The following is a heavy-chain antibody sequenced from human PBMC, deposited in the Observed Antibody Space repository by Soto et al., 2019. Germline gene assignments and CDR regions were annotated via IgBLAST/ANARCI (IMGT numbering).Heavy chain of an antibody. V-gene: IGHV1-18*04. CDR1: GSTFTAYG. CDR3: ARDGTITIFGVGIRLLDV. D-gene: IGHD3-3*01. CDR2: ISAYNGNT. Sequence: ASVKISCRASGSTFTAYGISWVRQAPGQGLVWSGGISAYNGNTNYAQKLQVRVTMTTDTSTTTAYRELRSLRSDDTAVYYCARDGTITIFGVGIRLLDVWGQGTMVTVSS. J-gene: IGHJ6*02.